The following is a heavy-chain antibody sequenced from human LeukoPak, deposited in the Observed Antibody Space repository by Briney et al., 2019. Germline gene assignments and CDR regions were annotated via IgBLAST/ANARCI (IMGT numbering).Heavy chain of an antibody. CDR3: ARYCGGDCYGMDV. D-gene: IGHD2-21*02. V-gene: IGHV3-74*01. J-gene: IGHJ6*02. CDR1: GFTFSSYW. Sequence: HPGGSLRLSCAASGFTFSSYWMHWVRQAPGQGLVWVSRINSDGSSTNYADSVKGRFTISRDNAKTTLYLQMNSLRAEDTAVYYCARYCGGDCYGMDVWGQGTTVTVSS. CDR2: INSDGSST.